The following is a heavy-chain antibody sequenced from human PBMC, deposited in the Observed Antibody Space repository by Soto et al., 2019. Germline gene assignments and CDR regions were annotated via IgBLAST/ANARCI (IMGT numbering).Heavy chain of an antibody. CDR1: GFTFNNYG. CDR3: AKDQGIAASHGID. CDR2: ISNDGSDK. Sequence: QVQLVESGGGVVQPGRSLRLSCAASGFTFNNYGMHWVRQAPGKGLEWVAVISNDGSDKYYADSVKGRLTISRXXXKNXVYLQMNSLRAEDTAVYYCAKDQGIAASHGIDWGQGTMVTVSS. J-gene: IGHJ3*01. D-gene: IGHD6-13*01. V-gene: IGHV3-30*18.